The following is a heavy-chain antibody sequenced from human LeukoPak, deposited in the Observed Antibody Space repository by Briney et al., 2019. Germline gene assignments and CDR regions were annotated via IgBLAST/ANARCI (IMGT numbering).Heavy chain of an antibody. J-gene: IGHJ4*02. D-gene: IGHD4-17*01. Sequence: PSETLSLTCTVSGVSFSSGGFYWNWIRQHPGKGPEWIGYSYYSGSTNYNPSLKSRVTISVDTSKNQFSLKLSSVTAADTAVYYCAREGRYGDHFDYWGQGTLVTVSS. CDR2: SYYSGST. CDR3: AREGRYGDHFDY. CDR1: GVSFSSGGFY. V-gene: IGHV4-61*08.